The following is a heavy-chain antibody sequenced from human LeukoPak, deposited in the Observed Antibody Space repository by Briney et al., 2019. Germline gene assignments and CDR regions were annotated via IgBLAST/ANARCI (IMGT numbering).Heavy chain of an antibody. CDR2: ISSSSSYI. J-gene: IGHJ4*02. Sequence: PGGSLRLSCAASGFTFSSYSMNWVRQAPGKGLEWVSSISSSSSYIYYADSVKGRFTISRDNAKNSLYLQMNSLRAEDTAVYYCARDRKPQGWVVAATPPDYWGQGTLVTVSS. CDR3: ARDRKPQGWVVAATPPDY. V-gene: IGHV3-21*01. D-gene: IGHD2-15*01. CDR1: GFTFSSYS.